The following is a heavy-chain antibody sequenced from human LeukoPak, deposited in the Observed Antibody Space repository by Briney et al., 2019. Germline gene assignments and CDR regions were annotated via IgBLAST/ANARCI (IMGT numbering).Heavy chain of an antibody. Sequence: SETLSLTCTVSGGSISSYYWSWIRQPPGKGLEWIGYIYYSGSTNYNPSLKSRVIISVDTSKNQFSLKLSSVTAADTAVYYCARELVATTGAFDIWGQGTMVTVSS. CDR3: ARELVATTGAFDI. D-gene: IGHD5-12*01. J-gene: IGHJ3*02. V-gene: IGHV4-59*01. CDR2: IYYSGST. CDR1: GGSISSYY.